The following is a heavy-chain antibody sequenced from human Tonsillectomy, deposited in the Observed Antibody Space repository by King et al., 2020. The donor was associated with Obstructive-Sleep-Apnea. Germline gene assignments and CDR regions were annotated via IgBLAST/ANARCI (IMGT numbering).Heavy chain of an antibody. Sequence: VQLVESGGGLVQPGGSLRLSCAASGFTFSSYAMSWVRQAPGKGREWVSAISGSGGSKYYADSVTGRFTISRDNSKNTLYLQMNSLRAEDTAVYYCAKSAYSSGWYWPYWGQGTLVTVSS. CDR3: AKSAYSSGWYWPY. V-gene: IGHV3-23*04. CDR2: ISGSGGSK. J-gene: IGHJ4*02. D-gene: IGHD6-19*01. CDR1: GFTFSSYA.